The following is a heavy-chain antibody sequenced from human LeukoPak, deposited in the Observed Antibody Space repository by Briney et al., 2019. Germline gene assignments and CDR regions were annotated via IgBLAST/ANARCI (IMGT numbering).Heavy chain of an antibody. CDR3: ARSTAMDPFYDY. D-gene: IGHD5-18*01. CDR1: GGSVSSYY. Sequence: SETLSLTCTVSGGSVSSYYWSWIRQPPGKGLEWIGYIYYSGSTNYNPSLKSRVTISVDTSKNQFSLKLSSVIAADTAVYYCARSTAMDPFYDYWGQGTLVTVSS. CDR2: IYYSGST. V-gene: IGHV4-59*02. J-gene: IGHJ4*02.